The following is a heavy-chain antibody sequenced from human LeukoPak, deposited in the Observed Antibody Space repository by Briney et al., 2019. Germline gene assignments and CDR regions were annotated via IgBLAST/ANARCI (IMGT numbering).Heavy chain of an antibody. J-gene: IGHJ3*02. CDR1: GFTFSSYA. CDR3: ARELYYDSSGYYPI. Sequence: GGSLRLSCAASGFTFSSYAMHWVRQAPGKGLEWVAVISYDGSNKYYADSVKGRFTISRDNSKNTLYLQMNSLRAEDTAVYYCARELYYDSSGYYPIWGQGTMVTVSS. V-gene: IGHV3-30-3*01. CDR2: ISYDGSNK. D-gene: IGHD3-22*01.